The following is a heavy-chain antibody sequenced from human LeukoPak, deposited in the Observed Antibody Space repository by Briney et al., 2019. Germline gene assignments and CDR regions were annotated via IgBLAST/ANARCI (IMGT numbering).Heavy chain of an antibody. CDR2: IIPIFGTA. CDR3: ARDTRRGYSYGPFDY. D-gene: IGHD5-18*01. CDR1: GYTFTSYG. Sequence: GASVKVSCKASGYTFTSYGISWVRQAPGQGLEWMGGIIPIFGTANYAQKFQGRVTITADESTSTAYMELSSLRSEDTAVYYCARDTRRGYSYGPFDYWGQGTLVTVSS. V-gene: IGHV1-69*13. J-gene: IGHJ4*02.